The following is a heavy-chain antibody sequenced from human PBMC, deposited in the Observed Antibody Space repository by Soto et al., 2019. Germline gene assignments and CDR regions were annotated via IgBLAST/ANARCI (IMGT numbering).Heavy chain of an antibody. CDR1: GGSISSGGYY. CDR3: ARETSWAFDI. D-gene: IGHD6-6*01. Sequence: PSETLSLTCTVSGGSISSGGYYWSWIRRYPGKGLECIGYIYYSGSTYYNPSLETRVTISLDTSKNQFSLNLSSVTAADTALYYCARETSWAFDIWGQGTMVTVSS. J-gene: IGHJ3*02. CDR2: IYYSGST. V-gene: IGHV4-31*03.